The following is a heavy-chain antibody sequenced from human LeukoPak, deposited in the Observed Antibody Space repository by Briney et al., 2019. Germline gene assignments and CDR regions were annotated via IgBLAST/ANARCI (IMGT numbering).Heavy chain of an antibody. CDR3: ARVDGSRAAFDI. D-gene: IGHD1-26*01. Sequence: PGGSLRLPCTASGFTFSNYWMHWVRQAPGKGLEWVANIKQDGSEKYYVDSVKGRFTISRDNAKNSLYLQMNSLRAEDTAVYYCARVDGSRAAFDIWGQGTMVTVSS. J-gene: IGHJ3*02. CDR2: IKQDGSEK. V-gene: IGHV3-7*01. CDR1: GFTFSNYW.